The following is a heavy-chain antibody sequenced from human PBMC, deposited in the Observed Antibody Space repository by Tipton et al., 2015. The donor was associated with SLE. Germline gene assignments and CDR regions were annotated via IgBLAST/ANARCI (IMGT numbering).Heavy chain of an antibody. Sequence: LRLSCTVSGGSISSGGYYWSWIRQLPGKGLEWVGYIYYSGSTYYNPSLKSRVTISVDTSKNQFSLKLSSVTAADTAVYYCARDEYHYDGTGYHLLGHFDYWGQGTLVTVSS. CDR2: IYYSGST. CDR1: GGSISSGGYY. J-gene: IGHJ4*02. V-gene: IGHV4-31*02. D-gene: IGHD3-22*01. CDR3: ARDEYHYDGTGYHLLGHFDY.